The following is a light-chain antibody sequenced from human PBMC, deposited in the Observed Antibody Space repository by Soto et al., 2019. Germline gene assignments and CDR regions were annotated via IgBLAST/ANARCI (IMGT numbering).Light chain of an antibody. V-gene: IGKV1-5*03. CDR1: QSVSTW. Sequence: DIQMTQSPSTLSASVGDTVNITCRASQSVSTWLAWYQQKPEKAPKLIIFKASTLQTGVPSRFRASGSGTDFTLTINNLQPDDFATYYCQQYNSYVYSFARGTKLET. CDR2: KAS. J-gene: IGKJ2*03. CDR3: QQYNSYVYS.